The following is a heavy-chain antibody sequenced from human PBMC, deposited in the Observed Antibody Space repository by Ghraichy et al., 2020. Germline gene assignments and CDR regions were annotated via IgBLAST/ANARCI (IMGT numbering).Heavy chain of an antibody. CDR1: GFTFSSYG. CDR2: IWYDGSNK. D-gene: IGHD3-3*01. CDR3: ARADFWSYYMDV. Sequence: GESMNISCAASGFTFSSYGMHWVRQAPGKGLECVAVIWYDGSNKYYADSVKGRFTISRDNSKNTLYLQMNSLRAEDTAVYYCARADFWSYYMDVWGKGTTVTVSS. J-gene: IGHJ6*03. V-gene: IGHV3-33*01.